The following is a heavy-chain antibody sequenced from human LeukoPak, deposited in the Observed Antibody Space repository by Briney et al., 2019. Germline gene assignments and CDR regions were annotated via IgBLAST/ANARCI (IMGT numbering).Heavy chain of an antibody. CDR3: ARDRRYASSNYYYYLDV. D-gene: IGHD3-16*01. J-gene: IGHJ6*03. CDR2: IYGSGTT. Sequence: PSETLSLTCTVSGGSIITGNHYWSWIRQPAGKGLERIGRIYGSGTTSYNPSLKSRLTMSVDTSKNQFSLRLSSVTAADTAVYYCARDRRYASSNYYYYLDVWGKGTTVTVSS. CDR1: GGSIITGNHY. V-gene: IGHV4-61*02.